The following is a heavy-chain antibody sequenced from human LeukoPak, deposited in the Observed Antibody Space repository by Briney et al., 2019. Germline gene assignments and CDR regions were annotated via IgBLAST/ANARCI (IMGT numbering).Heavy chain of an antibody. CDR1: GGSISSGSYY. Sequence: SETLSLTCTVSGGSISSGSYYWSWIRQPAGKGLEWIGRIYTSGSTNYNPSLKSRVTISVDTSKNQFSLKLSSVTAADTAVYYCARISVGTSPLEYNWFDPWGQGILVTVSS. J-gene: IGHJ5*02. V-gene: IGHV4-61*02. CDR2: IYTSGST. CDR3: ARISVGTSPLEYNWFDP. D-gene: IGHD2-2*01.